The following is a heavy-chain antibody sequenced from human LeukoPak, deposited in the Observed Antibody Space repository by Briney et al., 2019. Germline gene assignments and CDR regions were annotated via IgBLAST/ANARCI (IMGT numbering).Heavy chain of an antibody. CDR1: GDSISSSDW. CDR3: ARDGAAGGP. CDR2: ISLGGDS. Sequence: PSETLSLTCAVSGDSISSSDWWNWVRQPPGKGLEWIGEISLGGDSNYSPSLKGRVSISVDKSKNHFYLKLNSVTAAATAVYYCARDGAAGGPWGQGTLVTVSS. D-gene: IGHD6-25*01. V-gene: IGHV4-4*02. J-gene: IGHJ5*02.